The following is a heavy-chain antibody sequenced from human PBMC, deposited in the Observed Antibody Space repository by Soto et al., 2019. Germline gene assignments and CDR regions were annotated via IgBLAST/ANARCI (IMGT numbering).Heavy chain of an antibody. CDR1: GGSISSGAYY. V-gene: IGHV4-31*03. Sequence: SETRSLTCTVSGGSISSGAYYWSWIRQHPGKGLEWIGYIYYSGSTYYNPSLKSRVTISVDTSKNQFSLKLSSVTAADTAVYYCASTGWDYWGQETLVTISS. D-gene: IGHD2-15*01. J-gene: IGHJ4*02. CDR3: ASTGWDY. CDR2: IYYSGST.